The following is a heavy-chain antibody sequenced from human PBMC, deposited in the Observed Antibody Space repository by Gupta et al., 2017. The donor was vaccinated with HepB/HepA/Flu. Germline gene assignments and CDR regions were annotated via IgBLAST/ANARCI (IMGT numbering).Heavy chain of an antibody. CDR2: INHSGST. V-gene: IGHV4-34*01. Sequence: QVQLQQWGAVLLKPSETLSLTCAVYGVSFSGYYWRWIRQPPGKGLEWIGEINHSGSTNYNPSLKSRVTISVDTSKNQFSLKLSSVTAAETAVYYCASRITYSSSWYGRTRGMDVWGQGTTVTVSS. D-gene: IGHD6-13*01. J-gene: IGHJ6*02. CDR1: GVSFSGYY. CDR3: ASRITYSSSWYGRTRGMDV.